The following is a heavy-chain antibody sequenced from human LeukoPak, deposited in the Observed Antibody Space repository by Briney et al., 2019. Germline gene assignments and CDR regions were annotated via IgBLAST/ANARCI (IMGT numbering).Heavy chain of an antibody. D-gene: IGHD1-1*01. CDR1: GFTFSSYA. J-gene: IGHJ4*02. CDR2: IRGSGGTT. CDR3: ARKQLSHFDY. V-gene: IGHV3-23*01. Sequence: GGSLRLSCAASGFTFSSYAMSWVRQAPGKGLEWVSGIRGSGGTTYYADSVKGRFTISRDNSKNTLYLQMNSLRAEDTAVYYCARKQLSHFDYWGQGTLVTVSS.